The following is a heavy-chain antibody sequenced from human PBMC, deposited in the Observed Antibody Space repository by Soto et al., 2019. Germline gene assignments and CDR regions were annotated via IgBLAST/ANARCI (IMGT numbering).Heavy chain of an antibody. V-gene: IGHV4-34*01. CDR3: ARGGISHWAYFYYMDV. J-gene: IGHJ6*03. CDR1: GGSLSDYF. D-gene: IGHD2-21*01. Sequence: QGQLQQWGAGLLKPSETLSLACVVSGGSLSDYFWSWIRQPPGMALEWIGEINHLGSINYNPSLTSRVTMSVDTSKNQFSLTLTSVTAADTATYYCARGGISHWAYFYYMDVWDRGTTVTVS. CDR2: INHLGSI.